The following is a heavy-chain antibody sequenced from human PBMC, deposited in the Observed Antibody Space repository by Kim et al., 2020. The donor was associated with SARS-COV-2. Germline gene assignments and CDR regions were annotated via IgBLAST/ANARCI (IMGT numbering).Heavy chain of an antibody. V-gene: IGHV3-21*05. CDR2: ISRYRRHT. CDR1: GFTFSSCD. Sequence: GGSLRLSCAASGFTFSSCDMNWVRQTPGKGLEWVAYISRYRRHTYYADSVKGRFTISRDNSKNSLYLQMNSLRAEDTAVYYCAREREAKARIGVMDVWGQGTPLTV. J-gene: IGHJ6*02. CDR3: AREREAKARIGVMDV. D-gene: IGHD5-12*01.